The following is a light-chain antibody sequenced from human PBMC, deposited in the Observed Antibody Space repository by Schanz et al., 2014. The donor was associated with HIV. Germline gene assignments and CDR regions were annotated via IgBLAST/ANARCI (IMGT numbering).Light chain of an antibody. J-gene: IGKJ1*01. CDR1: QGMKNG. CDR2: AAV. CDR3: QHYSSYSRT. Sequence: AIQMTQSPSSLSASVGDRVTITCRASQGMKNGVAWYQQKPGEAPKLLIYAAVTLYSGVPSRFIGSGSGTDFTLTISSLQPEDFATYYCQHYSSYSRTFGQGTNVEIK. V-gene: IGKV1-6*01.